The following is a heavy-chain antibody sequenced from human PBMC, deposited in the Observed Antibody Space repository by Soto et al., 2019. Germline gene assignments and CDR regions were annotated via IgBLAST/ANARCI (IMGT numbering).Heavy chain of an antibody. D-gene: IGHD1-26*01. Sequence: ASVKVSFKTSGYTFTNYFIHWVRQAPGQGLEWMGIINPSADSTNYAQKFQGRVTVTRGTSTSTVYMELRRLRSEDTAVYYCVMEYGGGRVFVYWGHGTPVTVSS. CDR1: GYTFTNYF. CDR3: VMEYGGGRVFVY. V-gene: IGHV1-46*01. J-gene: IGHJ4*01. CDR2: INPSADST.